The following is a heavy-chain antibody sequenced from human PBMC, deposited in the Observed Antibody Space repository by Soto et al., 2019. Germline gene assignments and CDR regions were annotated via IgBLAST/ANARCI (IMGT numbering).Heavy chain of an antibody. CDR2: INSDGSST. Sequence: PGGSLRLSCAASGFAFSRYALSWIRQAPGKGLVWVSRINSDGSSTSYADSVKGRFTISRDNAKNTLYLQMNSLRAEDTAVYYCARDREGWYSRYLGDYYYGMDVWGQGTTVTVSS. CDR1: GFAFSRYA. J-gene: IGHJ6*02. V-gene: IGHV3-74*01. D-gene: IGHD6-13*01. CDR3: ARDREGWYSRYLGDYYYGMDV.